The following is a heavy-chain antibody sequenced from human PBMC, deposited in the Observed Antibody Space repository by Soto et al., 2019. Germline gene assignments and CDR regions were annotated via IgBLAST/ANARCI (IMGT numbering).Heavy chain of an antibody. V-gene: IGHV1-58*01. CDR1: GFTFTSSA. CDR2: IVVGSGNT. CDR3: AAEGVGDGYHIRVFAI. D-gene: IGHD3-16*01. J-gene: IGHJ3*02. Sequence: SVKVSCKASGFTFTSSAVQWVRQARGQRLEWIGWIVVGSGNTNYAQKFQERVTITRDMSTSTAYMELSSLRSEDTAVYYCAAEGVGDGYHIRVFAIWGQGTMVTVSS.